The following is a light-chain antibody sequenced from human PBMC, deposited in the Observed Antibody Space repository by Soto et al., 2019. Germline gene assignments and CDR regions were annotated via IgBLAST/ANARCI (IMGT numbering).Light chain of an antibody. CDR2: KAS. Sequence: DVVMTQSPLSLPVTLGQPASISCRSSRSLVYSDGNAYLNWFQQRPGQSPRRLIYKASNRDSGVPARFSGSGSGTDFTLQISRVEAEDVGVYYCVQATHWPPTFGRGTRVEIK. CDR1: RSLVYSDGNAY. J-gene: IGKJ1*01. CDR3: VQATHWPPT. V-gene: IGKV2-30*01.